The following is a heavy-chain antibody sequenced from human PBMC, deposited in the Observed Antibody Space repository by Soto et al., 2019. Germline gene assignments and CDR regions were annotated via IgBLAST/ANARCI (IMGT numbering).Heavy chain of an antibody. D-gene: IGHD4-17*01. V-gene: IGHV1-2*02. CDR1: GYTFTGYY. CDR3: ASSSGSDYGKILLYGMDV. Sequence: ASVKVSCKASGYTFTGYYMHWVRQAPGQGLEWMGWINPNSGGTNYAQKFQGRVTMTRDTSISTAYRELSRLRSDDTAVYYCASSSGSDYGKILLYGMDVWGQGTTVTVSS. J-gene: IGHJ6*02. CDR2: INPNSGGT.